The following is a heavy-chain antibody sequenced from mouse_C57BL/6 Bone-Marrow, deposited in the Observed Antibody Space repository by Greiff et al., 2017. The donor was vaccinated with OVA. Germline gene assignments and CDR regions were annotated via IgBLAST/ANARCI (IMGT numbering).Heavy chain of an antibody. V-gene: IGHV1-76*01. J-gene: IGHJ2*01. CDR2: IYPGSGNT. Sequence: LVESGAELVRPGASVKLSCKASGYTFTDYYINWVKQRPGQGLEWIARIYPGSGNTYYNEKFKGKATLTAEKSSSTAYMQLSSLTSEDSAVYFCARRGGTFDYWGQGTTLTVSS. D-gene: IGHD4-1*01. CDR3: ARRGGTFDY. CDR1: GYTFTDYY.